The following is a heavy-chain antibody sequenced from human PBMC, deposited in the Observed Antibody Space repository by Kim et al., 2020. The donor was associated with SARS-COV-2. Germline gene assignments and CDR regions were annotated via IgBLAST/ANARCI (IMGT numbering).Heavy chain of an antibody. V-gene: IGHV4-59*01. D-gene: IGHD4-17*01. CDR3: AGSSVTYTYFDY. J-gene: IGHJ4*02. Sequence: NHHPSLKGRVPISVDPSKNQFALKLSSVTAADTAVYYCAGSSVTYTYFDYWGQGTLVTVSS.